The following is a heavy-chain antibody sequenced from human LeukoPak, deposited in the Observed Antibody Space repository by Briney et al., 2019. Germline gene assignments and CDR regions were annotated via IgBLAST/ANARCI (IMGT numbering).Heavy chain of an antibody. D-gene: IGHD6-19*01. CDR3: TRDRQWLLNSAFDI. V-gene: IGHV3-21*01. CDR2: ISSSSSYI. Sequence: GGSLRLSCAASGFTYSSYSMNWVRQAPGKGLEWVSSISSSSSYIYYADSVKGRFTISRDNAKNSLYLQMNSLRAVDTAVYYCTRDRQWLLNSAFDIWGQGTMVTVSS. CDR1: GFTYSSYS. J-gene: IGHJ3*02.